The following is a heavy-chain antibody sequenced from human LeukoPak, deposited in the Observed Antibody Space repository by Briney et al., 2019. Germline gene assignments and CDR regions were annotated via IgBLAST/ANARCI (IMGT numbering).Heavy chain of an antibody. CDR3: AKADVDTAMAPYYFDY. Sequence: GGSLRLSCAASGFTFDNYAMHWVRQAPGKGLEWVSAISRNSGSIGYADSVKRRFTISRDNAKNSLYLQMNSPRAEDMALYYCAKADVDTAMAPYYFDYWGQGTLVTVSS. D-gene: IGHD5-18*01. CDR2: ISRNSGSI. CDR1: GFTFDNYA. J-gene: IGHJ4*02. V-gene: IGHV3-9*03.